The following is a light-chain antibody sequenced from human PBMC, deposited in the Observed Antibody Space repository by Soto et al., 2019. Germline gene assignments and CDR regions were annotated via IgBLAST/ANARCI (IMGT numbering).Light chain of an antibody. CDR2: DAS. CDR3: QQYGSSPRT. V-gene: IGKV3-20*01. J-gene: IGKJ1*01. Sequence: EIVLTQSPGTLSLSPGERATLSCRASLSLSSSQLAWDQQKTGQAPRLLIHDASSRATGISDRFTGSGSGTDFTLTITTLEPEDFAVYYCQQYGSSPRTFGLATKGETK. CDR1: LSLSSSQ.